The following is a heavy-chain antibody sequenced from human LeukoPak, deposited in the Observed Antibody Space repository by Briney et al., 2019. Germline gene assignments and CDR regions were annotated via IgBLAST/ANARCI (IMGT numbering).Heavy chain of an antibody. J-gene: IGHJ5*02. D-gene: IGHD3-9*01. Sequence: SETLSLTCAVSGYSISSGYYWGWIRQPPGKGLGWIGSIYHSGSTYNNPSLKSRVTISVDTSTNQFSLRLSSVTAADTAVYYCASSSDIWTGYYTDWFDPWGQGTLVTVSS. CDR1: GYSISSGYY. CDR3: ASSSDIWTGYYTDWFDP. V-gene: IGHV4-38-2*01. CDR2: IYHSGST.